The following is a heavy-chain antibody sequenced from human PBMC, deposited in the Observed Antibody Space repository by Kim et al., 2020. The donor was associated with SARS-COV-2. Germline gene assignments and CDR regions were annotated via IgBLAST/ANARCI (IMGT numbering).Heavy chain of an antibody. D-gene: IGHD1-1*01. CDR2: INPSGGST. CDR3: AREGSNWNDNYGMDV. CDR1: GYTFTSYY. V-gene: IGHV1-46*01. Sequence: ASVKVSCKASGYTFTSYYMHWVRQAPGQGLEWMGIINPSGGSTSYAQKFQGRVTMTRDTSTSTVYMELSSLRSEDTAVYYCAREGSNWNDNYGMDVWGQGTTVTVSS. J-gene: IGHJ6*02.